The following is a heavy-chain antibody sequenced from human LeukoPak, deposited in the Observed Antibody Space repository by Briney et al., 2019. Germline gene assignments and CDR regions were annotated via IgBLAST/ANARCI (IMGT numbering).Heavy chain of an antibody. D-gene: IGHD2-15*01. CDR3: ARIHRYCSGGACYVLDN. CDR1: GGSVSGYY. V-gene: IGHV4-59*02. CDR2: VYYSGST. Sequence: SETLSLTCAASGGSVSGYYWGWIRQPPGRGLEWIGYVYYSGSTNYNPSFKSRITISVDTSRNQLSLQLSSVTAADTAVYYCARIHRYCSGGACYVLDNWGQGTLVAVSS. J-gene: IGHJ4*02.